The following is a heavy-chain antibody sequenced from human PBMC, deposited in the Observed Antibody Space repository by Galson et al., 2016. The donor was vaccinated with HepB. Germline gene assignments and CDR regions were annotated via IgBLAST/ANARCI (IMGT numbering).Heavy chain of an antibody. CDR2: IYNTGST. Sequence: SETLSLTCAVFGGSISGYYWSWIRQTPGKGLEWIGYIYNTGSTNYNPSLMSRVTISADTIKNQFSLKLSSVTAADTAGYYCARDSLWTGFDPWGQGILVTVSA. J-gene: IGHJ5*02. D-gene: IGHD3/OR15-3a*01. CDR1: GGSISGYY. CDR3: ARDSLWTGFDP. V-gene: IGHV4-59*01.